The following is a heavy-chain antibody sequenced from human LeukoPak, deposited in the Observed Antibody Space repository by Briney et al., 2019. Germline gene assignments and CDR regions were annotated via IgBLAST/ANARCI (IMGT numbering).Heavy chain of an antibody. D-gene: IGHD3-10*02. V-gene: IGHV3-48*02. CDR1: GFTFSSYS. J-gene: IGHJ6*02. CDR2: ISSSSSTI. CDR3: ARDVRLHYYYYGMDV. Sequence: GGSLRLSCAASGFTFSSYSMNWVRQAPGKGLEWVSYISSSSSTIYYADSVKGRFTISRDNAKNSLYLQMNSLRDEDTAVYYCARDVRLHYYYYGMDVWGQGTTVTVSS.